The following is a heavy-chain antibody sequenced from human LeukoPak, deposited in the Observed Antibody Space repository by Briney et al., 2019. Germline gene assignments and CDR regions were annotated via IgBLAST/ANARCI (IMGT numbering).Heavy chain of an antibody. CDR2: INPNSGGT. V-gene: IGHV1-2*02. Sequence: ASVKVSCKASGYTFTGYYMHWVRQAPGQGLEWMGWINPNSGGTNYARKFQGRVTMTRDTSISTAYMELSRLRSDDTAVYYCARGNGYSSGWYEFDYWGQGTLVTVSS. D-gene: IGHD6-19*01. CDR3: ARGNGYSSGWYEFDY. CDR1: GYTFTGYY. J-gene: IGHJ4*02.